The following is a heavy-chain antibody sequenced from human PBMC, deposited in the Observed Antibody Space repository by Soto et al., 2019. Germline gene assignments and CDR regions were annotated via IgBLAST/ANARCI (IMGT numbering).Heavy chain of an antibody. Sequence: GESLKISFKGSGYSFTSYWISWVLQMPGKGLEWMGRIDPSDSYTNYSPSFQGHVTISADKSISTAYLQGSSLKASDTAMYYCARLGYGGLYYFDYWGQGTLVTVSS. CDR1: GYSFTSYW. J-gene: IGHJ4*02. CDR3: ARLGYGGLYYFDY. CDR2: IDPSDSYT. V-gene: IGHV5-10-1*01. D-gene: IGHD4-17*01.